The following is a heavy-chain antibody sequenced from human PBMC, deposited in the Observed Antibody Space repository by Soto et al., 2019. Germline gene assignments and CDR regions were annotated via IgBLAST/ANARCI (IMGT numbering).Heavy chain of an antibody. Sequence: QITLKESGPPLVNVTQTVTLTCTFSGFSLSSTGVGVGWIRQPPGKALEGLALINWNDDKRYNPSLKSRLTSTKDTSKNQVVLTMTNMDPVDTATYYCARSGHNSGFFYYDYWGQGTLVTVSS. V-gene: IGHV2-5*01. CDR1: GFSLSSTGVG. CDR2: INWNDDK. J-gene: IGHJ4*02. CDR3: ARSGHNSGFFYYDY. D-gene: IGHD3-22*01.